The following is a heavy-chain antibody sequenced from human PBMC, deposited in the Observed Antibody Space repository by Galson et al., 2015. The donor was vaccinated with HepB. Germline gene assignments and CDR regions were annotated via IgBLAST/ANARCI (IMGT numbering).Heavy chain of an antibody. CDR1: GFTFSNYG. J-gene: IGHJ6*02. CDR3: TKGGNVGHFHNAMDV. D-gene: IGHD1-1*01. CDR2: ISYDGSNQ. V-gene: IGHV3-30*18. Sequence: SLRLSCAASGFTFSNYGMHWVRQAPGKGLERVAVISYDGSNQYYADAVKGRFTISRDSSKKTLYLQMNSLRTEDTAVYHCTKGGNVGHFHNAMDVWGQGTTVTVS.